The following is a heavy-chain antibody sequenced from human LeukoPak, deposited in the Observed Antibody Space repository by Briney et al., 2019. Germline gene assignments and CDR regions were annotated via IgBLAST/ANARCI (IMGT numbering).Heavy chain of an antibody. CDR2: IYPGDSDT. J-gene: IGHJ4*02. D-gene: IGHD3-22*01. CDR3: ARRTYYYDSSGYYPSYYFDY. Sequence: GESLKISCKGSGYSFTSYWIGWVRQLPGKGLEWMGIIYPGDSDTRYSTSFQGQVTISADKSISTAYLQWSSLKASDTAMYYCARRTYYYDSSGYYPSYYFDYWGQGTLVTVSS. CDR1: GYSFTSYW. V-gene: IGHV5-51*01.